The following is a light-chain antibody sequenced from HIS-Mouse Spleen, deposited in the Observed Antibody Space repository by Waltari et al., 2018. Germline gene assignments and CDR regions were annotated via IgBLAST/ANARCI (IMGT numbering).Light chain of an antibody. Sequence: DIQMTQSPSSLSASVGDTVTITCQASQDISNYLNWYQQKPGKAPKLLIYDASNLETGVPSRFSGSGSGTDFTLTISSLQPEDIATYYCQQYDNLLLTFGGGTKVEIK. CDR2: DAS. V-gene: IGKV1-33*01. CDR3: QQYDNLLLT. CDR1: QDISNY. J-gene: IGKJ4*01.